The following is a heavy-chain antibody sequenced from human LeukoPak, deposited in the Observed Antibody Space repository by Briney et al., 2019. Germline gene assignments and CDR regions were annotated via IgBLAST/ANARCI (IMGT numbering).Heavy chain of an antibody. CDR3: ARVLYDSSGYLDY. Sequence: GGSLRLSCAASGFTFSRYWMHWVRQAPGKGLVWVSRIKSDGSTNYADSVKGRFTISRDNAKNSLYLQMNSLRAEDTAVYYCARVLYDSSGYLDYWGQGTLVTVSS. D-gene: IGHD3-22*01. CDR1: GFTFSRYW. J-gene: IGHJ4*02. V-gene: IGHV3-74*01. CDR2: IKSDGST.